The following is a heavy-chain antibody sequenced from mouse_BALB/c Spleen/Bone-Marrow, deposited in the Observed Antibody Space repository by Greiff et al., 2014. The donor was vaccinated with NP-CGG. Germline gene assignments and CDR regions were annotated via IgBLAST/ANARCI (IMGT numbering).Heavy chain of an antibody. CDR1: GYTFSSYW. Sequence: VQLVESGAELMKPGASVKISCKAPGYTFSSYWIEWVKQRPGHGLEWIGEILPGSGSTNYNEKFKGKATFTADTSSNTAYMQLISLTCEGSAVYTWARGGVRGGYWYFDVWGAGTTVTVSS. J-gene: IGHJ1*01. CDR2: ILPGSGST. CDR3: ARGGVRGGYWYFDV. V-gene: IGHV1-9*01.